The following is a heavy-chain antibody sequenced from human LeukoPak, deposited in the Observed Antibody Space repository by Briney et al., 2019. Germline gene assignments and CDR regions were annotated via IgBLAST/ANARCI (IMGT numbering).Heavy chain of an antibody. J-gene: IGHJ4*02. CDR1: GYTFTGYY. D-gene: IGHD2-21*01. CDR2: INPNSGGT. Sequence: ASVKVSCKASGYTFTGYYMHWVRQAPGQGLEWMGWINPNSGGTNYAQKFQGRVTMTRDTSISTAYMELSRLRSDDTAVYYCARDRVRRGGETPNSFDYWGQGTLVTVSS. CDR3: ARDRVRRGGETPNSFDY. V-gene: IGHV1-2*02.